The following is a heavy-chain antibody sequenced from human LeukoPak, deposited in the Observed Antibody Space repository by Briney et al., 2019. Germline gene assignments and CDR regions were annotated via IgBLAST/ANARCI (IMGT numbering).Heavy chain of an antibody. CDR1: GFTFSSYA. D-gene: IGHD3-10*01. V-gene: IGHV3-23*01. J-gene: IGHJ5*02. CDR3: AKDAYYYGSGLNWFDP. Sequence: PGGSLRLSCAASGFTFSSYAMSWVRQAPGKGLEWVSAISGSGGSTYYADSVKGRSTISRDNSKNTLYLQMNSLRAEDTAVYYCAKDAYYYGSGLNWFDPWGQGTLVTVSS. CDR2: ISGSGGST.